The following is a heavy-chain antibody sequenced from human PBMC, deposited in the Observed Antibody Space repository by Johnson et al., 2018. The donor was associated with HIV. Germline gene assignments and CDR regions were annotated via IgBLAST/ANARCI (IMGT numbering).Heavy chain of an antibody. Sequence: VQLVESGGGVVQPGGSLRLSCAASGFTFSSYGMHWVRQATGKGLEWVSAIGTAGDTYYPGSVKGRFTISRENAKNSLYLQMNSLRAGDTAVYYCARGGRKWELLGDDAFDIWGQGTMVTVSS. V-gene: IGHV3-13*01. CDR3: ARGGRKWELLGDDAFDI. CDR2: IGTAGDT. J-gene: IGHJ3*02. D-gene: IGHD1-26*01. CDR1: GFTFSSYG.